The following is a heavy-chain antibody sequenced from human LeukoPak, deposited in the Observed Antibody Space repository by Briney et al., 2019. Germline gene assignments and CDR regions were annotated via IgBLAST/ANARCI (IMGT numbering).Heavy chain of an antibody. CDR2: IFYNGET. Sequence: SETLSLTCTVSGDSVSSGSYFWSWIRQPPGKGLEWIGYIFYNGETNYNPSLKSRLTLSVDASKNQFSLKLSSVTAADTAVYYCARDGGQGSGWSTIDYWGQGTWSPSPQ. J-gene: IGHJ4*02. CDR3: ARDGGQGSGWSTIDY. CDR1: GDSVSSGSYF. V-gene: IGHV4-61*01. D-gene: IGHD6-19*01.